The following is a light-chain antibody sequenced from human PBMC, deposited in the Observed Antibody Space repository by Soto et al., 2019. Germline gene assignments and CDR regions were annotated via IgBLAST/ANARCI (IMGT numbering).Light chain of an antibody. Sequence: EIVLTQSPGTLSLSPGERATLSCRASQSVSSSYLAWYQQKPGQAPRLLIYGASSRATGIPDRFSGSGSGTDFTLTISRLEPEDFAVYYCQQYCSSPMYTFGQGTTLEIK. J-gene: IGKJ2*01. CDR1: QSVSSSY. CDR2: GAS. V-gene: IGKV3-20*01. CDR3: QQYCSSPMYT.